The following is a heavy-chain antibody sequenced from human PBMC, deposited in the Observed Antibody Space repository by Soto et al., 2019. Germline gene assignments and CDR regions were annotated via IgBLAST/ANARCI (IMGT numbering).Heavy chain of an antibody. CDR3: GRCTSTSCHLGSDY. CDR1: GFTFSSYA. V-gene: IGHV3-30-3*01. Sequence: QVLLVDSGGGVVQPGRSLRLSCAASGFTFSSYAMNLVRQAPGKGLEWVALISYDGSNKYYADSVRGRFTISRDSSTNTLFLQMNSLRAADTAVYYCGRCTSTSCHLGSDYWGQGTLVTVSS. J-gene: IGHJ4*02. CDR2: ISYDGSNK. D-gene: IGHD2-2*01.